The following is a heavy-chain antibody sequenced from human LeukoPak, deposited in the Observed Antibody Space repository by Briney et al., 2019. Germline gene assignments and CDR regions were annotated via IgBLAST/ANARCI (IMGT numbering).Heavy chain of an antibody. J-gene: IGHJ5*02. CDR2: ISSSSSYI. D-gene: IGHD2-15*01. CDR3: AGDGLGGNCFDP. Sequence: GGSLRLSCAASGFTFSSYSMNWVRQAPGKGLEWVSSISSSSSYIYYADSVKGRFTISRDNAKNSLYLQKNSLRADDTAVYYCAGDGLGGNCFDPWGQGTLVTVSS. CDR1: GFTFSSYS. V-gene: IGHV3-21*01.